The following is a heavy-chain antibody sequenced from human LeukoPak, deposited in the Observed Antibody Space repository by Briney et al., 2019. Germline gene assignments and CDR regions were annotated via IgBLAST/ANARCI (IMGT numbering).Heavy chain of an antibody. CDR1: GFTFSIAW. Sequence: PGGSLRPSCAASGFTFSIAWMSWVRQAPGKGLEWVGRIKSRGDGETRDYAAPVKDRFIISRDDSKNTLYLQMNSLRTEDTAIYYCAAVGEWLSNAFNTWGQGILVTVSA. D-gene: IGHD3-3*01. CDR3: AAVGEWLSNAFNT. J-gene: IGHJ3*02. V-gene: IGHV3-15*01. CDR2: IKSRGDGETR.